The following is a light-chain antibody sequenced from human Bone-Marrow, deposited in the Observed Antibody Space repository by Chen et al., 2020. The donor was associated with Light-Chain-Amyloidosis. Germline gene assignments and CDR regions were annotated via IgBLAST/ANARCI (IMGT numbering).Light chain of an antibody. CDR2: DDS. Sequence: SYVLTQPSSVSVAPGQTATIACGGNNIGSTSVHWYQQTPGQAPLLVVYDDSDRPSGIPERLSCAHSVNTATLPISRVEAGDEADYYGQVWDRSSDRPVFGGGTKLTVL. CDR3: QVWDRSSDRPV. J-gene: IGLJ3*02. V-gene: IGLV3-21*02. CDR1: NIGSTS.